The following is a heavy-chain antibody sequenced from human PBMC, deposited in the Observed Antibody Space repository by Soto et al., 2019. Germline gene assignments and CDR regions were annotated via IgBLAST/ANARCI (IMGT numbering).Heavy chain of an antibody. CDR3: AKDFKISGGHYGSLNYYYGMDV. V-gene: IGHV3-30*18. J-gene: IGHJ6*02. D-gene: IGHD3-10*01. Sequence: PGGSLRLSCAASGFTFSSYGMHWVRQAPGKGLEWVAVISYDGSNKYYADSVKGRFTISRDNSKNTLYLQMNSLRAEDTAVYYCAKDFKISGGHYGSLNYYYGMDVWGQGTTVTVSS. CDR2: ISYDGSNK. CDR1: GFTFSSYG.